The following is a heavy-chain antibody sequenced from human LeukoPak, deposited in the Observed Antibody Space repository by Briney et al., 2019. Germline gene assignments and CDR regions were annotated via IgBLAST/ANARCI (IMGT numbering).Heavy chain of an antibody. CDR3: ATSLYTQYNWFDP. Sequence: GASVKVSCKASGYTFTGYYMHWVRQAPGQGLEWMGWINPNSGGPNYAQKFQGRVTMTRDTSISTAYMELSRLRSDDTAVYYCATSLYTQYNWFDPWGQGTLVTVSS. J-gene: IGHJ5*02. D-gene: IGHD2-2*01. CDR1: GYTFTGYY. CDR2: INPNSGGP. V-gene: IGHV1-2*02.